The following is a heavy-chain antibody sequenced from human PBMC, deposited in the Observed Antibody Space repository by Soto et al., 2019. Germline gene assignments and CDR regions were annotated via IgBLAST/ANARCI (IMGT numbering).Heavy chain of an antibody. CDR2: IYYSGST. J-gene: IGHJ6*02. Sequence: QVQLQESGPGLVKPSETLSLTCTVSGGSISSYYWSWIRQPPGKGLEWIGYIYYSGSTNYNPSLESRVTISVDTSKNQFSLKLSSVTAADTAVYYCARDLQYSSGWYGGGTTYGMDVWGQGTTVTVSS. CDR1: GGSISSYY. CDR3: ARDLQYSSGWYGGGTTYGMDV. D-gene: IGHD6-19*01. V-gene: IGHV4-59*01.